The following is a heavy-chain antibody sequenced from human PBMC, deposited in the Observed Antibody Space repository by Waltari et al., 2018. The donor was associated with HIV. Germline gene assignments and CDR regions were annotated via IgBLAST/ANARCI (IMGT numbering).Heavy chain of an antibody. V-gene: IGHV3-23*04. D-gene: IGHD3-22*01. CDR3: AKDFDTSGLPYVVIDS. Sequence: EVKLVQSGGGLVQPGGSLRLSCSASGVTFRSQAMSGVRRAPGKGLQWVSTISGSGSQTYYAESAKGRFAISRDNSEDTLILQMTRLRVEDMALYFCAKDFDTSGLPYVVIDSWGQGTLVTVSS. CDR1: GVTFRSQA. CDR2: ISGSGSQT. J-gene: IGHJ4*02.